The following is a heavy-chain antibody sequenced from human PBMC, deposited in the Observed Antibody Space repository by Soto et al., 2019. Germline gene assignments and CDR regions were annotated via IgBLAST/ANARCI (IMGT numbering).Heavy chain of an antibody. D-gene: IGHD6-13*01. V-gene: IGHV5-10-1*01. Sequence: GESLKISCKGSGYSFTSYWISWVRQMPGKGLEWMGRLDPSDSYTNYSPSFQGHVTISADKSISTAYLQWSSLKASDTAMYYCARQGASSSWYDRDYYGMDVWGQGTTVTVSS. J-gene: IGHJ6*02. CDR1: GYSFTSYW. CDR2: LDPSDSYT. CDR3: ARQGASSSWYDRDYYGMDV.